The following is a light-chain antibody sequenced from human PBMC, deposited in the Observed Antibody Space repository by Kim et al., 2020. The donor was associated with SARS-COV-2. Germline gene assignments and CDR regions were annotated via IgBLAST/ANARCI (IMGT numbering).Light chain of an antibody. CDR1: QSVTYAS. CDR2: RPS. V-gene: IGKV3-20*01. CDR3: QQYGTPPQT. Sequence: APLSCPPCQSVTYASLASHPQPPRPAPRLLVYRPSHRAPATPDRFTGSGAGTEFTLTISSVEPEDFAVYFCQQYGTPPQTFGQGTKVDIK. J-gene: IGKJ1*01.